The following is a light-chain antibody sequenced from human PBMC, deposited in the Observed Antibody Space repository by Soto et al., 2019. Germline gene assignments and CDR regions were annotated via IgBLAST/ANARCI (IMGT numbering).Light chain of an antibody. Sequence: EIVLTPSPGTLSLSPVETATLSCRASQTVNSDYLAWFQQRPGQAPRLLIYAASTRATGIPARFSGSGSGTEFTLTINSLQSEDFAVYYCQQYNNWPRTFGQGTKVDIK. V-gene: IGKV3-15*01. CDR2: AAS. CDR3: QQYNNWPRT. CDR1: QTVNSD. J-gene: IGKJ1*01.